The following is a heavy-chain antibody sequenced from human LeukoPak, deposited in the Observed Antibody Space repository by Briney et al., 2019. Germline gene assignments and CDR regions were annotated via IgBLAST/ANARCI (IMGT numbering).Heavy chain of an antibody. CDR3: AKPTGAGYSDY. J-gene: IGHJ4*02. V-gene: IGHV4-39*01. Sequence: PSETLSLTCTVSGGSISRRDYYWGWIRQPPGKELEWVASISYSGTTYYNPSFKSRVTISMDTSKNQFSLKLTSVTAADTAVYYCAKPTGAGYSDYWGQGTLVTVSS. D-gene: IGHD3-9*01. CDR1: GGSISRRDYY. CDR2: ISYSGTT.